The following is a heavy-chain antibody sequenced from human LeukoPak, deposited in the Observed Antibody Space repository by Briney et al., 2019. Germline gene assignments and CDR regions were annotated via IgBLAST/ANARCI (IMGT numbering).Heavy chain of an antibody. J-gene: IGHJ4*02. D-gene: IGHD5-18*01. CDR2: IFASGST. V-gene: IGHV4-61*02. CDR1: GASISSGSYY. Sequence: SETLSLTCTVSGASISSGSYYWNWIRQPAGKGLEWIGRIFASGSTNYNPSLKSRVTISIDTSKNQLSLKLSSVTAADTAVYYCARIRREGYSLDYWGQGTLVTVSS. CDR3: ARIRREGYSLDY.